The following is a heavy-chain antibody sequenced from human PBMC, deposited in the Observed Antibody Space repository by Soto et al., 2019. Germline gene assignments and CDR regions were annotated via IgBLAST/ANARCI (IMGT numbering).Heavy chain of an antibody. CDR3: ARGRGIGVSSTWNIYWYYNMDV. CDR1: GGTFSDYA. CDR2: IIPMFATT. V-gene: IGHV1-69*01. J-gene: IGHJ6*02. D-gene: IGHD6-13*01. Sequence: QVQLVQSGAEVRKSGSSVKVSCKAAGGTFSDYALSWVRQAPGQGLEWMGGIIPMFATTNYAQKFQGRVNIAADDSATTGHMELSSLKSEDTAVYYCARGRGIGVSSTWNIYWYYNMDVWGQGTTVTVSS.